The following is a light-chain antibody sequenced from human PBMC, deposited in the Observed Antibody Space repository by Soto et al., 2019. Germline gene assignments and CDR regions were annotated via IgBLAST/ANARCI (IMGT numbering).Light chain of an antibody. CDR3: LQYNTYPWT. Sequence: DIQMTQSPSTLSASIGDRVTITCRASQSLRTWLAWFQQKPGEAPKGLIYKVSYLESGVPPRFTASGSETEFTLTINDLEPDDFATYYCLQYNTYPWTFGQGTKVEIK. CDR1: QSLRTW. J-gene: IGKJ1*01. V-gene: IGKV1-5*03. CDR2: KVS.